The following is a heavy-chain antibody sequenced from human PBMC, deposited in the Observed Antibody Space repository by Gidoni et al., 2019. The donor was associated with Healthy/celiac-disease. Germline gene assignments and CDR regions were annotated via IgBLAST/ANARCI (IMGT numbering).Heavy chain of an antibody. CDR2: INHSGST. D-gene: IGHD3-10*01. Sequence: QVQLQQWGAGLLKPSETLSLTCAVYGGSFSGYYWSWIRQPPGKGLEWIGEINHSGSTNYNPSLKSRVTISVDTSKNQFSLKLSSVTAADTAVYYCARVAGLWFGGRFYGMDVWGQGTTVTVSS. CDR1: GGSFSGYY. V-gene: IGHV4-34*01. J-gene: IGHJ6*02. CDR3: ARVAGLWFGGRFYGMDV.